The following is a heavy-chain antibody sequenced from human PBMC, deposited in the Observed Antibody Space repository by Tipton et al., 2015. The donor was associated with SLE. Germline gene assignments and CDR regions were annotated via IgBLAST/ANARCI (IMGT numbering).Heavy chain of an antibody. CDR3: ARWGKVGGFDP. Sequence: SLRLSCAASGFTFSSYAMHWVRQAPGKGLEWVAVISYDGSNKYYADSVKGRFTISRDNSKNTLYLQMNSLRAEDTAVYYCARWGKVGGFDPWGQGTLVTVSS. J-gene: IGHJ5*02. V-gene: IGHV3-30*04. CDR1: GFTFSSYA. CDR2: ISYDGSNK. D-gene: IGHD7-27*01.